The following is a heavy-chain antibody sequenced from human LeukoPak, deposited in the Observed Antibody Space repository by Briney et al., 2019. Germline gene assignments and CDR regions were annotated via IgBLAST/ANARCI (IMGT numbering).Heavy chain of an antibody. J-gene: IGHJ3*02. CDR1: GYTFSRYY. CDR3: AVAYSYGRDTFDI. Sequence: ASVKVSCKASGYTFSRYYMHWVRQAPGQGLEWMGIINPSGGSTSYAQKFQGRVTMTRDTSTRIVYMELSSLRSEDTAVYYCAVAYSYGRDTFDIWGQGTMVTVSS. CDR2: INPSGGST. D-gene: IGHD5-18*01. V-gene: IGHV1-46*01.